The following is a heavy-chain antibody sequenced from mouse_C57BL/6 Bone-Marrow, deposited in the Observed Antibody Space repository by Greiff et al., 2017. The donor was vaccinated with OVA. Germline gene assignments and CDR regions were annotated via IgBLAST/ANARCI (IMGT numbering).Heavy chain of an antibody. V-gene: IGHV1-69*01. CDR1: GYTFTSYW. CDR2: IDACDVYT. J-gene: IGHJ4*01. CDR3: ARSSSNYDAMDY. Sequence: VQLQPPVAELVMPGASVKLSCKASGYTFTSYWMLWVKPRPGQGLEWIGEIDACDVYTSYNHKFKGKSTLTVDKSSSTAYMQLSSLTSEDSAVYYCARSSSNYDAMDYWGQGTSVTVSS. D-gene: IGHD2-5*01.